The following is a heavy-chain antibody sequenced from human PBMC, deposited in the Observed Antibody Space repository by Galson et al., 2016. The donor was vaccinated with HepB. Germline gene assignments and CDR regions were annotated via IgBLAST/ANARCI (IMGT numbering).Heavy chain of an antibody. CDR1: GGSTSNSY. D-gene: IGHD4-17*01. J-gene: IGHJ4*02. CDR3: AARYGDYDHWFDY. Sequence: TLSLTCTVSGGSTSNSYWSWIRQPPGKALEWIAYISHSGSTIYNPTLKSRVTISLDTSRSQFSLKLNSVTAADTAVYYCAARYGDYDHWFDYWGQGTLVTVSS. V-gene: IGHV4-59*01. CDR2: ISHSGST.